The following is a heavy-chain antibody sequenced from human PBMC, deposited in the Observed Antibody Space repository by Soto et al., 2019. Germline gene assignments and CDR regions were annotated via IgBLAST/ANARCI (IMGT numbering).Heavy chain of an antibody. D-gene: IGHD2-15*01. CDR3: AKRRGAGGHFDY. CDR1: GFTFSSYA. V-gene: IGHV3-23*01. Sequence: DVQLLESGGGLVQPEGSLRLSCAASGFTFSSYAMGWGRQGPGKGLEWVAVVSIGGSTHYADSVRGRFTISRDNSKNTLSLQMNSLTAEDKAVYFCAKRRGAGGHFDYWGQGALVTVSS. J-gene: IGHJ4*02. CDR2: VSIGGST.